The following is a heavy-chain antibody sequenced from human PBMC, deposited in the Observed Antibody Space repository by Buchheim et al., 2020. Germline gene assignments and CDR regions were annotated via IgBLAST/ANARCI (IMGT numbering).Heavy chain of an antibody. D-gene: IGHD3-3*01. V-gene: IGHV3-30*18. CDR3: AKLLWSGRYFDY. Sequence: QVQLVESGGGVVQPGRSLRLSCAASGFTFNDYGMNWVRQAPGKGREWVATISNDGMNELYADSVNGRFTITRDNSKNTLFLPMDSLRAEDTAVYYCAKLLWSGRYFDYWGQGTL. J-gene: IGHJ4*02. CDR1: GFTFNDYG. CDR2: ISNDGMNE.